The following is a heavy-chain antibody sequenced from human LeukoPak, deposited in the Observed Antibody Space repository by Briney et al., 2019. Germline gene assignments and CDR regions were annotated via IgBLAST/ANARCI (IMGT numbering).Heavy chain of an antibody. V-gene: IGHV4-38-2*02. CDR3: ARDSGTTGEVKFDP. Sequence: SETLSLTCTVSGYSISSGYFWGWIRQPPGKGLEWIGSIYYSGSTYYNPSLKSRVTISVDTSKNQFSLKLSSVTAADTAVYYCARDSGTTGEVKFDPWGQGTLVTVSS. CDR1: GYSISSGYF. J-gene: IGHJ5*02. CDR2: IYYSGST. D-gene: IGHD3-10*01.